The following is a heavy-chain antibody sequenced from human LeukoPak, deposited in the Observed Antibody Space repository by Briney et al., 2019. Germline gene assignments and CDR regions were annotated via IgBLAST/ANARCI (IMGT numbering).Heavy chain of an antibody. CDR3: ARKGGYRYGY. CDR2: ISYDGSNK. J-gene: IGHJ4*02. Sequence: GGSLRLSCSASGFTFSSYPMHWVRQAPGKGLEGVAVISYDGSNKYYADSVKGRFTISRDNSKNTLSLQMESLSPDDTAVYYCARKGGYRYGYWGQGTLVTVSS. V-gene: IGHV3-30*04. D-gene: IGHD5-18*01. CDR1: GFTFSSYP.